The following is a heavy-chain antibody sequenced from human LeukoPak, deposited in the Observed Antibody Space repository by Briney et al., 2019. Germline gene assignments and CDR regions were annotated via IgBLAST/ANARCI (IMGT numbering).Heavy chain of an antibody. J-gene: IGHJ4*02. D-gene: IGHD2-15*01. Sequence: SETLSLTCTVSGGSISSSSYYWGWIRQPPGKGLEWIGEINHSGSTYYNPSLKSRVTISVDTSKNQFSLKLSSVTAADTAVYYCARGQYCSGGSCYSGGIDYWGQGTLVTVSS. V-gene: IGHV4-39*07. CDR1: GGSISSSSYY. CDR2: INHSGST. CDR3: ARGQYCSGGSCYSGGIDY.